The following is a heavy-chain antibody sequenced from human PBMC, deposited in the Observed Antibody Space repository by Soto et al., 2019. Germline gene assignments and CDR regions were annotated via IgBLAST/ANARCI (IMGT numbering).Heavy chain of an antibody. Sequence: PSETLSLTCTVSGGSVNSYGYYWTWIRQSPGKGLEWIGSMYYSGDTYHNPSLKSRVSLSVDTSKDQFSLNLTSVTAADTAVYFCVGNYDSNFDYWGRGTLVTVSS. D-gene: IGHD3-22*01. V-gene: IGHV4-30-4*01. CDR2: MYYSGDT. J-gene: IGHJ4*02. CDR1: GGSVNSYGYY. CDR3: VGNYDSNFDY.